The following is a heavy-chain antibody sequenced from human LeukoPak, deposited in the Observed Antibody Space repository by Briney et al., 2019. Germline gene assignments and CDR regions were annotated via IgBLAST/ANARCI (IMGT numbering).Heavy chain of an antibody. CDR2: ISAYNGNT. D-gene: IGHD1-26*01. Sequence: GASVKVSCKASGYSFTSYGISWVRQAPGQGLEWMGWISAYNGNTDYAQKLQGRVTMTTDTSTSTAYMELRSLRSDDTAVYYCARASEWGLYYYYGMDVWGQGTTVTVSS. CDR1: GYSFTSYG. V-gene: IGHV1-18*01. CDR3: ARASEWGLYYYYGMDV. J-gene: IGHJ6*02.